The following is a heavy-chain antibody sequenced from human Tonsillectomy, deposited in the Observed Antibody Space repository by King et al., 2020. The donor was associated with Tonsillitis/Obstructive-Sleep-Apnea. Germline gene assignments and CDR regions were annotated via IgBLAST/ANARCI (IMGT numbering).Heavy chain of an antibody. D-gene: IGHD3-22*01. CDR3: AKVARGEYYDSSGYPDY. CDR2: ISGSGGST. J-gene: IGHJ4*02. V-gene: IGHV3-23*04. CDR1: GFTFSSYA. Sequence: EWQLVQSGGGLVQPGGSLRLSCAASGFTFSSYAMSWVRQAPGKGLEWVSAISGSGGSTYYAASVKGRFTISRDNSKNTLYLQMNSLRAEDTAVYYCAKVARGEYYDSSGYPDYWGQGTLVTVSS.